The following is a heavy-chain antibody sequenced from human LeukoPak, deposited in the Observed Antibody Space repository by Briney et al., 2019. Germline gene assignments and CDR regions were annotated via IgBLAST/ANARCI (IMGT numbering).Heavy chain of an antibody. CDR1: EFIFSGYW. Sequence: GGSLRLSCAASEFIFSGYWMNWVRQAPGKGLEWVSAISGSGGSTYYADSVKGRFTISRDNSKNTLYLQMNSLRAEDTAVYYCAKDLEPGSYYAMYFDYWGQGTLVTVSS. D-gene: IGHD1-26*01. J-gene: IGHJ4*02. CDR3: AKDLEPGSYYAMYFDY. CDR2: ISGSGGST. V-gene: IGHV3-23*01.